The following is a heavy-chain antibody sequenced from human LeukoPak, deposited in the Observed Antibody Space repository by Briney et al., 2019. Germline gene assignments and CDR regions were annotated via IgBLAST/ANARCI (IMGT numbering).Heavy chain of an antibody. CDR2: ISVAGGST. CDR1: GFTFTSYA. CDR3: AKVRSYYAFDI. Sequence: GGSLRLSCAASGFTFTSYAMSWVRQAPEKGLEWVSTISVAGGSTYYAASVKGRFTISRDNSKNTLYLQMNSLRAEDTAVFYCAKVRSYYAFDIWGQGTMVTVSS. D-gene: IGHD1-26*01. J-gene: IGHJ3*02. V-gene: IGHV3-23*01.